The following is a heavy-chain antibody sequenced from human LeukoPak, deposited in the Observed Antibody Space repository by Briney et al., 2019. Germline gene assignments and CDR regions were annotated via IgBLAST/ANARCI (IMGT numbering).Heavy chain of an antibody. J-gene: IGHJ4*02. CDR1: GFTFSSYT. CDR3: ASRFCGGGTCYSGLAY. V-gene: IGHV3-23*01. Sequence: GGSLRLSCAASGFTFSSYTMSWVRQAPGKGLEWVSTISDSGANIYYGGSVKGRFTISRDNSKNTLYLQMKSLRGEDTAVYYCASRFCGGGTCYSGLAYWGQGTLVPVSS. D-gene: IGHD2-15*01. CDR2: ISDSGANI.